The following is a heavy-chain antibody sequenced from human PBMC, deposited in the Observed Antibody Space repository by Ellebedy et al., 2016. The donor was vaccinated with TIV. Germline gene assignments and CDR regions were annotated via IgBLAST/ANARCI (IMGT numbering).Heavy chain of an antibody. Sequence: PGGSLRLSCAASGFTFTDYAMNWVRQAPGKGLEWVALISYDGSNKYFADSVQGRFTISRDNSQNTLYLLMNSLRGDDTAIYYCARALNHVDTVSTAPLDCWGQGTLVTVSS. J-gene: IGHJ4*02. V-gene: IGHV3-30*04. CDR1: GFTFTDYA. CDR2: ISYDGSNK. CDR3: ARALNHVDTVSTAPLDC. D-gene: IGHD5/OR15-5a*01.